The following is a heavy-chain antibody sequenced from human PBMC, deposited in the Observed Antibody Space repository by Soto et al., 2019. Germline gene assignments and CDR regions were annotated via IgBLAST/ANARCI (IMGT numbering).Heavy chain of an antibody. CDR1: GYSFTIYW. J-gene: IGHJ4*02. CDR3: ARHQYYDILTGYYNG. V-gene: IGHV5-10-1*01. CDR2: IDPSDSYT. Sequence: PGESLKISCKGSGYSFTIYWISWVRQMPGKGLEWMGRIDPSDSYTNYSPSFQGHVTISADKSISTAYLQWSSLKASDTAMYYCARHQYYDILTGYYNGWGQGTLVTVSS. D-gene: IGHD3-9*01.